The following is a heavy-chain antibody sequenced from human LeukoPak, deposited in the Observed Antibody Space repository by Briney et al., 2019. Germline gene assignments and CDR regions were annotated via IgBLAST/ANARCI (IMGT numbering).Heavy chain of an antibody. V-gene: IGHV3-66*01. D-gene: IGHD3-16*01. J-gene: IGHJ4*02. CDR3: ARDRPAGGVGDFDH. CDR1: GFTVSSSY. Sequence: GGSLRLSCAASGFTVSSSYMNWVRQAPGKGLEWVSAIYTDGSTYYAGSVKGRFTISRDNSENTLYLQMNSLRVEDTAVYYCARDRPAGGVGDFDHWGQGTLVTVSS. CDR2: IYTDGST.